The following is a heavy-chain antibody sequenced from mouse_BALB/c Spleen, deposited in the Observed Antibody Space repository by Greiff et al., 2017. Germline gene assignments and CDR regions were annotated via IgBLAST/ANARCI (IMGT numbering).Heavy chain of an antibody. J-gene: IGHJ1*01. V-gene: IGHV1-9*01. CDR1: GYTFSSYW. CDR3: ARRYYGSSSWYFDV. CDR2: ILPGSGST. D-gene: IGHD1-1*01. Sequence: QVQLKQSGAELMKPGASVKISCKATGYTFSSYWIEWVKQRPGHGLEWIGEILPGSGSTNYNEKFKGKATFTADTSSNTAYMQLSSLTSEDSAVYYCARRYYGSSSWYFDVWGAGTTVTVSS.